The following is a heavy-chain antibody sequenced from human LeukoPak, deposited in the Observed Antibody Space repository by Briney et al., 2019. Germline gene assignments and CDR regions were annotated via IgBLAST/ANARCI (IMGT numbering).Heavy chain of an antibody. CDR2: ISWNSGSI. CDR1: GFTFDYYG. D-gene: IGHD4-23*01. J-gene: IGHJ4*02. V-gene: IGHV3-9*01. CDR3: AKSGGGNSRDFDY. Sequence: GRSLRLSCAASGFTFDYYGMHWVRQAPGKGLEWVSGISWNSGSIAYADSVKGRFTISRDNAKNSLYLQMNSLRAEDTALYYCAKSGGGNSRDFDYWGQGTLVTVSS.